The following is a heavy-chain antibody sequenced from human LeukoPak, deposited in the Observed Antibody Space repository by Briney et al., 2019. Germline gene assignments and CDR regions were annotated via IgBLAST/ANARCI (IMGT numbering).Heavy chain of an antibody. Sequence: ASVTVSCKASGYTFTIYGISWVRQAPGQGVEWMAWINPKNGDTNYAQKFQGRVSMTRDTSISTAYMELSRLRSDDTAVYYCARAGTVMLLDYWGQGTLVTVSS. D-gene: IGHD3-16*01. CDR1: GYTFTIYG. V-gene: IGHV1-2*02. J-gene: IGHJ4*02. CDR3: ARAGTVMLLDY. CDR2: INPKNGDT.